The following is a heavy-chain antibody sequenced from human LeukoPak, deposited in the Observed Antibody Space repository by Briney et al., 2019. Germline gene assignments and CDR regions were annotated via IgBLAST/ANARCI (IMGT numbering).Heavy chain of an antibody. D-gene: IGHD2-15*01. CDR1: GGSISSSSYY. V-gene: IGHV4-39*01. J-gene: IGHJ4*02. CDR3: ARMVVDLNFDY. CDR2: IYYSGST. Sequence: SETLSLTCTVSGGSISSSSYYWGWIRQPPGKGLKWIGSIYYSGSTYYNPSLKSRVTISVDTSKNQFSLKLSSVTAADTAVYYCARMVVDLNFDYWGQGTLVTVSS.